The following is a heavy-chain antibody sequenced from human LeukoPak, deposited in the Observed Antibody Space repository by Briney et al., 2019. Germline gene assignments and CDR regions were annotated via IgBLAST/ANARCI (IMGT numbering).Heavy chain of an antibody. CDR1: GGSISSGGYY. Sequence: SQTLSLTCTVSGGSISSGGYYWSWIRQHPGKGLEWIGYIYYSGSTNHKPSLKSRVTISVDTSKNQFSLKLTSVTAADTAVYYCARLRGIGNFDYWGQGTLVTVSS. V-gene: IGHV4-31*03. CDR3: ARLRGIGNFDY. D-gene: IGHD3-16*01. J-gene: IGHJ4*02. CDR2: IYYSGST.